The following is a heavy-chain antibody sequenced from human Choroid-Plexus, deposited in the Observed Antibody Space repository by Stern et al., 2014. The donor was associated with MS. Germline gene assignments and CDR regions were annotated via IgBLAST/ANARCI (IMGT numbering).Heavy chain of an antibody. CDR3: ARVNSGYNWFDY. Sequence: QLQLQESGPGLVKPSGTLSLTCAVFGGSISNTNWWGWVRQTPGMGLEWIGEIHHSGTTNFSPSLKSRVLMSVDKSKNQFSLELKSVTAADTATYYCARVNSGYNWFDYWGQGTRVTVSS. CDR1: GGSISNTNW. J-gene: IGHJ5*01. V-gene: IGHV4-4*02. D-gene: IGHD5-12*01. CDR2: IHHSGTT.